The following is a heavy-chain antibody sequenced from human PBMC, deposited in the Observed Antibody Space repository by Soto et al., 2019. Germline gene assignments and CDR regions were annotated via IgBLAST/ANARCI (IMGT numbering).Heavy chain of an antibody. CDR2: INPTGGST. CDR1: GYTFTSYY. Sequence: QVQLVQSGAEVKKPGASVKVSCKASGYTFTSYYMHWVRQAPGQGLEWMGIINPTGGSTSYAQKFQGRVTMTRVTSTSTVYMVLSILRSEDTAVYYCASNVGVSAFDIWGQGTMVTVSS. CDR3: ASNVGVSAFDI. V-gene: IGHV1-46*01. D-gene: IGHD3-16*01. J-gene: IGHJ3*02.